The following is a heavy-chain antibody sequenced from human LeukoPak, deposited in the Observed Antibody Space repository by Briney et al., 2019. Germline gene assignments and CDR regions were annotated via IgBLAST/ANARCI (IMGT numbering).Heavy chain of an antibody. V-gene: IGHV4-4*07. CDR2: IYTTGST. D-gene: IGHD2-2*02. Sequence: SETLSLTCTVSGGSICSFYWSWIRQPAGKGLEWIGHIYTTGSTNYNPSLKSRVTMSVGTSNNQFSLRLRFVTAADTAVYYCARGRPNTSVLDYWGQGNLVSVSS. CDR3: ARGRPNTSVLDY. CDR1: GGSICSFY. J-gene: IGHJ4*02.